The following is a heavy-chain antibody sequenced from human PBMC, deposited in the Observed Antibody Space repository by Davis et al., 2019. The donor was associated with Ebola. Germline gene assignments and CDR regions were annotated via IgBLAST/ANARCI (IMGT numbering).Heavy chain of an antibody. Sequence: GGSLRLSCAASGFTFSSYSMNWVRQAPGKGLEWVSSISSSSSYIYYADSVKGRFTISRDNAKNSLYLQMNSLRAEDTAVYYCARDFRRTYYDILTGPDYFDYWGQGTLVTVSS. CDR3: ARDFRRTYYDILTGPDYFDY. CDR2: ISSSSSYI. V-gene: IGHV3-21*04. CDR1: GFTFSSYS. D-gene: IGHD3-9*01. J-gene: IGHJ4*02.